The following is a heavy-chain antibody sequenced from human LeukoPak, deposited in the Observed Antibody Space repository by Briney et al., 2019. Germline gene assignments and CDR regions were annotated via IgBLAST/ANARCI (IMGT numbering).Heavy chain of an antibody. CDR1: GFTFSTYW. CDR2: MNNDGSST. V-gene: IGHV3-74*01. Sequence: GGSLRLSCAASGFTFSTYWMHWVRQAPGKGLVWVSRMNNDGSSTNYADSVKGRFTISRDNAKNSLYLQMNSLRVEDTAVYYCASAPGYYGDPFDYWGQGTLVTVSS. J-gene: IGHJ4*02. CDR3: ASAPGYYGDPFDY. D-gene: IGHD4-17*01.